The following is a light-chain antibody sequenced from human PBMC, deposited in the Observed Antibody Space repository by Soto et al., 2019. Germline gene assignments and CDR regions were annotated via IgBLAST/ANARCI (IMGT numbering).Light chain of an antibody. Sequence: EIVMTQSPATLSVSPGERATLSCRASQSVRNYLAWYQLKPGQAPRLLIYDASNRATGIPARFSGSGSGTDFTLTISSLQPDDFATYYCQQYMSYSFGQGTKVDIK. CDR1: QSVRNY. CDR3: QQYMSYS. J-gene: IGKJ1*01. CDR2: DAS. V-gene: IGKV3D-15*01.